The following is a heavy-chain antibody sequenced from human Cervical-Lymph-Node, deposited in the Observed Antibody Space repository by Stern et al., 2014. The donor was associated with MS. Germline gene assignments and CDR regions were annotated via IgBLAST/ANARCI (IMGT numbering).Heavy chain of an antibody. CDR2: IYAGGST. D-gene: IGHD4-17*01. CDR3: ARVSYGDYGPFDL. Sequence: QVQLQESGPGLVKPSQTLSLTCPVSGGSISSSGYYWSWIRQPAGKGLEWIGRIYAGGSTNATPPLKIRVPISVAPSKNQFSRNLSSVTAADTAVYYCARVSYGDYGPFDLWGRGTLVTVSS. CDR1: GGSISSSGYY. J-gene: IGHJ2*01. V-gene: IGHV4-61*02.